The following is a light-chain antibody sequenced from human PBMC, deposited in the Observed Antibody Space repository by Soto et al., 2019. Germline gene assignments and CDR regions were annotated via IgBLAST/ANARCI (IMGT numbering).Light chain of an antibody. Sequence: EIVMAQSPATLSVSLGERATLSCRASQSVSSNLARYQQKPGQAPRLLIYGASTRASVVPARFSGSGSGIEFSLTISSLQSEDFAVYYCQQYNDWWTFGQRTKVEIK. J-gene: IGKJ1*01. V-gene: IGKV3-15*01. CDR2: GAS. CDR1: QSVSSN. CDR3: QQYNDWWT.